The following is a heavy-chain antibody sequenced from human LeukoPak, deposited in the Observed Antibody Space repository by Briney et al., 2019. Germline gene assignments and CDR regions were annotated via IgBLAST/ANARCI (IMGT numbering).Heavy chain of an antibody. V-gene: IGHV3-30*18. CDR2: ISYDGSNK. CDR3: AKGGGPRYYFDY. CDR1: GFTFSSYG. J-gene: IGHJ4*02. D-gene: IGHD3-16*01. Sequence: GGSLRLSCAASGFTFSSYGMHWVRQAPGKGLEWVAVISYDGSNKYYADSVKGRFTISRDNSKNTLYLQMNSLRAEDTAVYYCAKGGGPRYYFDYWGQGTLVTVSS.